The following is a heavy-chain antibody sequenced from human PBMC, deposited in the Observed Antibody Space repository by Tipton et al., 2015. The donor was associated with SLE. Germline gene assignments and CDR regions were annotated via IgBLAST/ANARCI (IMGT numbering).Heavy chain of an antibody. CDR2: ISMSGGST. CDR3: AKKFLQSTTFRGPVDF. Sequence: SLRLSCSASGFTFSSYSMTWVRQAPGKELEWVSGISMSGGSTYYADSVKGRFTVSRDNSKNTLFLQMSSLKTEDTAMYYCAKKFLQSTTFRGPVDFWGQGNLVTVSS. D-gene: IGHD2/OR15-2a*01. V-gene: IGHV3-23*01. CDR1: GFTFSSYS. J-gene: IGHJ4*02.